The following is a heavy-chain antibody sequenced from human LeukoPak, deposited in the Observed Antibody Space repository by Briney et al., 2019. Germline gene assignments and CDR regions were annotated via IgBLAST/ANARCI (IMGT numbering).Heavy chain of an antibody. CDR3: ARGGYDILTGYLY. CDR2: INPSGGST. D-gene: IGHD3-9*01. CDR1: GYTFTSYY. J-gene: IGHJ4*02. V-gene: IGHV1-46*01. Sequence: GASVKVSCKASGYTFTSYYMHWVRQAPGQGLEWMGIINPSGGSTSYAQKFQGRVTMTRNTSISTAYMELSSLRSEDTAVYYCARGGYDILTGYLYWGQGTLVTVSS.